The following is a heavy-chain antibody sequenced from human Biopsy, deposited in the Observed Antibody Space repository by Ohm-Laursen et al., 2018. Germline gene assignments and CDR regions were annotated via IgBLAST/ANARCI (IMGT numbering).Heavy chain of an antibody. CDR3: ARAVDYYDPYYYYGLDV. J-gene: IGHJ6*02. Sequence: SETLSLTCTVSSGSIRTGDYYWTWIRQHPGKGLEWIGEINHRGSTNYNPSLKSRVTISVDTSKNQFSLKLRSVTAADTAVYYCARAVDYYDPYYYYGLDVWGQGTTVTVSS. CDR1: SGSIRTGDYY. V-gene: IGHV4-34*01. CDR2: INHRGST. D-gene: IGHD3-16*01.